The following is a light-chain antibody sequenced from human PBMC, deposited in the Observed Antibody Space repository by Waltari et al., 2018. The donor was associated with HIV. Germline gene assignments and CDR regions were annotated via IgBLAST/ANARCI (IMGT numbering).Light chain of an antibody. CDR2: EVN. Sequence: QSALTQPPSASGSPGQSVTISCTGTSSDVGGSKYVSWYQQHPGKAPKLMIYEVNQRPSGVPGRFSGAKSANTASLTVSGLQADDEADYYCNSYAGSNNWVFGGGTKLTVL. CDR3: NSYAGSNNWV. J-gene: IGLJ3*02. CDR1: SSDVGGSKY. V-gene: IGLV2-8*01.